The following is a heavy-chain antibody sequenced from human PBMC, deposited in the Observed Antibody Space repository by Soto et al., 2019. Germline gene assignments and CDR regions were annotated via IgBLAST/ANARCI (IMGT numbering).Heavy chain of an antibody. CDR3: ARAQTGIAVAGTDGGNWYFDL. Sequence: EVQLVESGGGLVQPGGSLRLSCAASGFTFSSYWMSWVRQAPGKGLEWVANIKQDGSEKYYVDSVKGRFTISRDNAKNSLYLQMNSLRAEDTAVYYCARAQTGIAVAGTDGGNWYFDLWGRGTLVTVSS. CDR2: IKQDGSEK. J-gene: IGHJ2*01. V-gene: IGHV3-7*01. CDR1: GFTFSSYW. D-gene: IGHD6-19*01.